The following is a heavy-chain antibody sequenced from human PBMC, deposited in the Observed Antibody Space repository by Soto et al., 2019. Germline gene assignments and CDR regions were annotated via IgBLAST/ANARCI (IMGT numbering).Heavy chain of an antibody. D-gene: IGHD3-22*01. CDR2: IRSKVYGGTT. CDR3: STNYYDSRGDDNWFDP. J-gene: IGHJ5*02. V-gene: IGHV3-49*05. Sequence: EVQLVESGGGLVKPGRSLRLSCTASGVIFGDYAMSWFRQAPGKGLEWVGFIRSKVYGGTTEYDASVKGRFTISRDDSTSIAYLQMNSLKTEDTAVYYCSTNYYDSRGDDNWFDPWGQGTLVIVSS. CDR1: GVIFGDYA.